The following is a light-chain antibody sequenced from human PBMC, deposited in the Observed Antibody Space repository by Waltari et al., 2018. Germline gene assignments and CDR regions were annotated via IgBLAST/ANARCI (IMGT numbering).Light chain of an antibody. V-gene: IGKV1-5*03. J-gene: IGKJ1*01. CDR2: KAS. CDR3: QQYKSPPWT. CDR1: RGISSW. Sequence: DIQLPQSPSTRSASDGNRVPITCRASRGISSWLAWYQQKPGQAPNLLICKASTLENGAPSRFSGSGSGTEFTLTINSLQPDDFATYYCQQYKSPPWTFGQGTKVDI.